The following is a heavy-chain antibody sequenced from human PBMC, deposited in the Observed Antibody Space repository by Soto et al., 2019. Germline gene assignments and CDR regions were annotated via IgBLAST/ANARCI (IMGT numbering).Heavy chain of an antibody. J-gene: IGHJ6*02. CDR1: GVNTSRYA. CDR3: ARVATFPPDYYYYYGMDV. CDR2: IGTAGDT. V-gene: IGHV3-13*01. Sequence: GGCLRSSCVASGVNTSRYALRWVRQATGEGLEWVAAIGTAGDTYYPGSVKGRFTISRENAKNSLYLQMNSLRAGDTAVYYCARVATFPPDYYYYYGMDVWGQGTTVTLSS.